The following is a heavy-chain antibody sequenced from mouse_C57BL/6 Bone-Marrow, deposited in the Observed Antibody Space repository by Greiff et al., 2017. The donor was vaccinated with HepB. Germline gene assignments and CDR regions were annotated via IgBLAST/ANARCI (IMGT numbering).Heavy chain of an antibody. D-gene: IGHD2-12*01. Sequence: LQQPGAELVKPGASVKLSCKASGYTFTSYWMQWVKQRPGQGLEWIGEIDPSDSYTNYNQKFKGKATLTVDTSSSTAYMQLSSLTSEDSAVYYCARLRPFYYFDYWGQGTTLTVSS. CDR2: IDPSDSYT. J-gene: IGHJ2*01. V-gene: IGHV1-50*01. CDR1: GYTFTSYW. CDR3: ARLRPFYYFDY.